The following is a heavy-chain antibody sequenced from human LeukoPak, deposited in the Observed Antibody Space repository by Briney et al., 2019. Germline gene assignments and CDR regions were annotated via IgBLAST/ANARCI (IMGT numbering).Heavy chain of an antibody. D-gene: IGHD3-22*01. CDR3: ASDRRSDSSGYAFDI. V-gene: IGHV3-20*04. CDR2: INWNGDNT. CDR1: GFTFSSYA. Sequence: PGGSLRLSCAASGFTFSSYAMSWVRQAPGKGLEWVSGINWNGDNTAYADSVKGRFTISRDNAKNSLYLQMNSLGAEDTAFYYCASDRRSDSSGYAFDIWGQGTMVTVSS. J-gene: IGHJ3*02.